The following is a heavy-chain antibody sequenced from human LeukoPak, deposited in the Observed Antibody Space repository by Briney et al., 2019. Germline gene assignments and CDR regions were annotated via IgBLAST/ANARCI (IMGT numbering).Heavy chain of an antibody. D-gene: IGHD3-22*01. V-gene: IGHV3-30-3*01. CDR2: ISYDGNNK. CDR1: GFTFSNYN. CDR3: ARDDYDVDV. J-gene: IGHJ6*02. Sequence: PGGSLRLSCAASGFTFSNYNMHWVRQTPGKGLEWVALISYDGNNKYYTGSVEGRFTISRDNSENTLYLQMNSLRPDDTAEYYCARDDYDVDVWGQGTTVTVSS.